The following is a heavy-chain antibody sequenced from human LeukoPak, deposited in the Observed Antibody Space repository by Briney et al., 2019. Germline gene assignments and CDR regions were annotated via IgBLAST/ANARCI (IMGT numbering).Heavy chain of an antibody. CDR2: INHSGST. CDR3: AVGDAGFDY. J-gene: IGHJ4*02. Sequence: SETLSLTCAVYGGSFSGYYWSWLRQPPGKGLEWIGEINHSGSTNYNPSLKSRVNISVDTSKNQLSLKLSSLTAADTAVYYCAVGDAGFDYWGQGTLVTVSS. CDR1: GGSFSGYY. V-gene: IGHV4-34*01.